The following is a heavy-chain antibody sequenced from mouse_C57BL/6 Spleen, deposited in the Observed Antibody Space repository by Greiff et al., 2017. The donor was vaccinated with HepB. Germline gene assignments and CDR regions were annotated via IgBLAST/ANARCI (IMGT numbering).Heavy chain of an antibody. V-gene: IGHV3-6*01. CDR3: ARDYYYGSSYAMDY. Sequence: EVKLMELGPGLVKPSQSLSLTCSVTGYSITSGYYWNWIRQFPGNKLEWMGYISYDGSNNYNPSLKNRISITRDTSKNQFFLKLNSVTTEDTATYYCARDYYYGSSYAMDYWGQGTSVTVSS. J-gene: IGHJ4*01. D-gene: IGHD1-1*01. CDR2: ISYDGSN. CDR1: GYSITSGYY.